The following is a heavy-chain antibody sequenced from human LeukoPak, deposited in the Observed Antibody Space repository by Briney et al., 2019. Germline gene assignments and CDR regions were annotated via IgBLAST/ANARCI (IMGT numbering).Heavy chain of an antibody. J-gene: IGHJ3*02. CDR2: ISSNGGST. CDR1: GFTFSSYA. Sequence: GGSLRLSCAASGFTFSSYAMHWVRQAPGKGLEYVSAISSNGGSTYYANSVKGRFTISRDNSKNTLYLQMGSLRAEDMAVYYCARSPSKIIVGATAGAFDIWGQGTMVTVSS. V-gene: IGHV3-64*01. CDR3: ARSPSKIIVGATAGAFDI. D-gene: IGHD1-26*01.